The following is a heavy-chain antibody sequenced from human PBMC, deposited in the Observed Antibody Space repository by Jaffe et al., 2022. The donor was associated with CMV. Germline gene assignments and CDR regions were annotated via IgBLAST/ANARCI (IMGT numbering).Heavy chain of an antibody. V-gene: IGHV1-46*01. J-gene: IGHJ6*03. CDR1: GYTFTSYY. CDR2: INPSGGST. CDR3: ARDGGRLIPMSYYYYMDV. Sequence: QVQLVQSGAEVKKPGASVKVSCKASGYTFTSYYMHWVRQAPGQGLEWMGIINPSGGSTSYAQKFQGRVTMTRDTSTSTVYMELSSLRSEDTAVYYCARDGGRLIPMSYYYYMDVWGKGTTVTVSS. D-gene: IGHD2-8*01.